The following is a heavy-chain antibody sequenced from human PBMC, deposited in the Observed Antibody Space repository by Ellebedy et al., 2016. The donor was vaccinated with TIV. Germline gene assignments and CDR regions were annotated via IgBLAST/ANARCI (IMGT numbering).Heavy chain of an antibody. J-gene: IGHJ4*02. CDR1: GFTVRSSS. CDR2: IYSGGST. V-gene: IGHV3-66*01. D-gene: IGHD6-19*01. Sequence: GESLKISCAASGFTVRSSSMTWVRQAAGKVLEWVSVIYSGGSTYYADSVKGRFTITRVISKNTLYLQMNSLRVEDTAVYYCARVDSSCWSSYYFDFWGQGTLVTVSS. CDR3: ARVDSSCWSSYYFDF.